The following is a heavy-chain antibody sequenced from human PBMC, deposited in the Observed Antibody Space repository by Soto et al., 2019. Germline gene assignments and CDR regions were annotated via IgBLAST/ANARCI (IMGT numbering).Heavy chain of an antibody. J-gene: IGHJ5*02. CDR3: ARETRDSSA. CDR1: GFIFSSST. V-gene: IGHV3-21*01. D-gene: IGHD1-1*01. Sequence: GGSLRLSCAAAGFIFSSSTLSWVRQAPGKGLEWVSCISPSSSYIYYADSVKGRFSISRDNAKNSLFLEMNNLRAEDTAVYYCARETRDSSAWGQGTLVTVSS. CDR2: ISPSSSYI.